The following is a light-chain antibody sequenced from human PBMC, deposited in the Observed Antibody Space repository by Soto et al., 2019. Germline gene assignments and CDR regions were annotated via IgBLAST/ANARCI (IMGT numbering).Light chain of an antibody. CDR1: QSISSY. CDR2: AAS. J-gene: IGKJ4*01. CDR3: QQSYSTPLT. V-gene: IGKV1-39*01. Sequence: IRRTHSPSSLSASVGDRVTITFLASQSISSYLNWYQQKPGKAPKLLIYAASSLQSGVPSRFSGSGSGTDFTLTISSLQPEDFATYYCQQSYSTPLTFGGGTKVDIK.